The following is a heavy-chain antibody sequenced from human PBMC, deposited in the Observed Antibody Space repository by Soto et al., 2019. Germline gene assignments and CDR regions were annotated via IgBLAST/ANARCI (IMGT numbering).Heavy chain of an antibody. J-gene: IGHJ5*02. CDR2: IHHSGST. CDR3: ARVRQGCSSTSCYFDP. D-gene: IGHD2-2*01. CDR1: GGSISSSNW. Sequence: SETLSLTCVVSGGSISSSNWWNWVRQPPGKGLEWIGEIHHSGSTNYNPSLKSRVTISVDKSKNQFSPKLNSVTAADTAVYYCARVRQGCSSTSCYFDPWGQGTLVTVSS. V-gene: IGHV4-4*02.